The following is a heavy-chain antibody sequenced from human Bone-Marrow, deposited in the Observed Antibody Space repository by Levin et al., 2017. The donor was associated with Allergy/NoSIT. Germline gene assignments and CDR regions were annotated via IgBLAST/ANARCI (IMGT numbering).Heavy chain of an antibody. V-gene: IGHV1-24*01. Sequence: GESLKISCKVSGDTLSELSIHWVRQAPGKGLEWMGTFAAEDGEAVFAQRFQDSLTMTEDTSTDTEYMELRSLMSEDTAVYYCATASELRGLDIWGQGTLVTVSS. CDR2: FAAEDGEA. J-gene: IGHJ3*02. CDR3: ATASELRGLDI. CDR1: GDTLSELS. D-gene: IGHD1-14*01.